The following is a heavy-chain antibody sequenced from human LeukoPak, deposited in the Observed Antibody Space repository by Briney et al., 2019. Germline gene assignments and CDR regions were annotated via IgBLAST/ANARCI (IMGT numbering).Heavy chain of an antibody. Sequence: SVKVSCKASGGTFSSYAISWVRQAPGQGLEWMGGIIPIFGTAKYAQKFQGRVTITADESTSTAYMELSSLRSEDTAVYYCARVASGYCSSTSCCDYWGQGTLVTVSS. CDR2: IIPIFGTA. V-gene: IGHV1-69*13. CDR3: ARVASGYCSSTSCCDY. J-gene: IGHJ4*02. D-gene: IGHD2-2*01. CDR1: GGTFSSYA.